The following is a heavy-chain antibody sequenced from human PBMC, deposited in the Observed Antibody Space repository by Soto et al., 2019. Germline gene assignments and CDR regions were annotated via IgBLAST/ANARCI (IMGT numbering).Heavy chain of an antibody. CDR1: GYNFTSYA. V-gene: IGHV1-3*01. CDR3: ARSQTMVTLVYFRY. J-gene: IGHJ4*02. Sequence: ASVKVSCKASGYNFTSYAIHWVRQAPGQRPEWMGWINGDNGKATYSGKFQGRVTITRDTNATTAFLELSSLTSEDTAAYYCARSQTMVTLVYFRYWGQGTLVTVSS. CDR2: INGDNGKA. D-gene: IGHD4-17*01.